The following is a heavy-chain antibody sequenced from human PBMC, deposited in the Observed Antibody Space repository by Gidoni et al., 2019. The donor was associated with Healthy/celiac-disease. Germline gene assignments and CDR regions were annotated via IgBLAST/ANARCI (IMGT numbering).Heavy chain of an antibody. CDR2: IYYSGST. Sequence: QVQLQESGPGLVKPSETLSLTCTVSGGSLSSYYWSWIRQPPGKGLEWIGYIYYSGSTNYNPSLKSRVTISVDTSKNQFSLKLSSVTAADTAVYYCARDPTGVDGSYYFDYWGQGTLVTVSS. CDR3: ARDPTGVDGSYYFDY. CDR1: GGSLSSYY. D-gene: IGHD3-10*01. J-gene: IGHJ4*02. V-gene: IGHV4-59*01.